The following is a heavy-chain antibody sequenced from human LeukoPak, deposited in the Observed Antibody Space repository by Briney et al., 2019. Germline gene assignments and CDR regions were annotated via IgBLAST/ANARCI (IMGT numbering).Heavy chain of an antibody. CDR1: GFTFSSYW. Sequence: TGGSLRLSCAASGFTFSSYWMSWVRQAPGKGLEWVANIKQDGSEKYYVDSVKGRFTISRDNAKNSLYLQMNSLRAEDTAVYYCARLPYYYDSSGYYFNYFDYWGQGTLVTVSS. V-gene: IGHV3-7*01. J-gene: IGHJ4*02. CDR3: ARLPYYYDSSGYYFNYFDY. D-gene: IGHD3-22*01. CDR2: IKQDGSEK.